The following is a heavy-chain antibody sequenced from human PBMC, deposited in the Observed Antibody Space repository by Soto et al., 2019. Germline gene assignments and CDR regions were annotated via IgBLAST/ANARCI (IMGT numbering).Heavy chain of an antibody. D-gene: IGHD1-1*01. J-gene: IGHJ6*02. CDR3: ARGTTTSAFSAMDV. Sequence: QVQLVESGGGVVQPGRSLRLSCAASGFTINYHALNWVRQAPGKGLEWVAVISYDGDNKYIAESVKGRFTISRDNSKNTVSLQMNSLRTEDTAMHFCARGTTTSAFSAMDVWGQGTTVTVSS. V-gene: IGHV3-30-3*01. CDR2: ISYDGDNK. CDR1: GFTINYHA.